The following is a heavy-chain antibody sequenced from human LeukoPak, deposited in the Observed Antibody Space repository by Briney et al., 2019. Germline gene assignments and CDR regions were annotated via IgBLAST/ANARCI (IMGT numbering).Heavy chain of an antibody. CDR2: ISNSGTT. CDR1: GDSVSSGGYY. Sequence: SETLSLTCTVSGDSVSSGGYYWTWIRQHPGKGLEWIGYISNSGTTSYNPSLESRVSISVDTSNNQFSLRLNSVTAADTAVYYCAREGGPYRPLDYSGQGTLVTVSS. J-gene: IGHJ4*02. V-gene: IGHV4-31*03. CDR3: AREGGPYRPLDY.